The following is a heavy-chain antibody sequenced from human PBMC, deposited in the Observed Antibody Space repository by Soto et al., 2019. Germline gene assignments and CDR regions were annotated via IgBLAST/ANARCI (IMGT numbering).Heavy chain of an antibody. V-gene: IGHV1-18*04. CDR1: GYTFTSYG. D-gene: IGHD3-10*01. Sequence: QVHLVQSGAEVKKPGASVKVSCKCSGYTFTSYGITWVRQAPGQGLEWMGWLSAPNGNTNYAQKLQGRVTVTRDTSTSIAYMELRSLRSDDTAVYYCARGRYGEYWGQGALVTVSS. CDR3: ARGRYGEY. J-gene: IGHJ4*02. CDR2: LSAPNGNT.